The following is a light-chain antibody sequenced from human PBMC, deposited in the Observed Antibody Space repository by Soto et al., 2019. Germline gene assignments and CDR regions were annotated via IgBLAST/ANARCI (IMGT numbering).Light chain of an antibody. CDR2: DAS. V-gene: IGKV3-11*01. Sequence: EIVLTQSPATLSLSPGERATLSCRASQGISNSLAWYQQKPGQTPRLLIYDASTRATGIPARFSGSGSGTDFTLTINSLETEDFAVYFCQQRSSWPWTFGQGAKVEIK. CDR1: QGISNS. J-gene: IGKJ1*01. CDR3: QQRSSWPWT.